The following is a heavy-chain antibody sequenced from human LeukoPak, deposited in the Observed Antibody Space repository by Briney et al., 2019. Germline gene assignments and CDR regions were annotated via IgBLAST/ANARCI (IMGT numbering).Heavy chain of an antibody. J-gene: IGHJ5*02. Sequence: SETLSLTCTVSGASISSGTYSWSWIRQPPGEGLEWIGYIYHTGSTYYNPSLKGRVTISVDRSKNQFSLNLNFVTAADTALYYCARGDGSGSGRWFDPWGQGTLVTVSS. CDR1: GASISSGTYS. CDR3: ARGDGSGSGRWFDP. D-gene: IGHD3-10*01. CDR2: IYHTGST. V-gene: IGHV4-30-2*01.